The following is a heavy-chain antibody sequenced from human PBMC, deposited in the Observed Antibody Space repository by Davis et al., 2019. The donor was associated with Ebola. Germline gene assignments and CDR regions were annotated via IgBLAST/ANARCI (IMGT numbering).Heavy chain of an antibody. CDR1: GFRFSDYN. Sequence: GESLKISCAASGFRFSDYNMSWIRQAPGKGLEWLSCIIGSGYRYYADSAKGRFTISRDNANNLLYLQMNSLRADDTAVYYCARDVGDAYSGSDYWGQGTLVTVSS. CDR2: IIGSGYR. D-gene: IGHD6-13*01. J-gene: IGHJ4*02. CDR3: ARDVGDAYSGSDY. V-gene: IGHV3-69-1*01.